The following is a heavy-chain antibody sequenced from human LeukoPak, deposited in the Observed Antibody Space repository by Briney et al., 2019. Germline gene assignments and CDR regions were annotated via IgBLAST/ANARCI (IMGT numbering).Heavy chain of an antibody. Sequence: MPGGSLRLSCAASGFTFSSYSMNWVRQAPGKGLEWVSSISSSSSYIYYAGSVKGRFTISRDNTKNSLYLQMNSLRAEDTAVYYCALFWSRYYYGMDVWGQGTTVTVSS. CDR2: ISSSSSYI. CDR3: ALFWSRYYYGMDV. V-gene: IGHV3-21*01. CDR1: GFTFSSYS. J-gene: IGHJ6*02. D-gene: IGHD3-3*01.